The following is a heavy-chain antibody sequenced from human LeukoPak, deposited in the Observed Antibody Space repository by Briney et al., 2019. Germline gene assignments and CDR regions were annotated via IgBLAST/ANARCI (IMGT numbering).Heavy chain of an antibody. Sequence: TGGSLRLSCAASGVNVSKSYLSWVRQAPGKGLEWVAVIYSAGTTYYADSVKGRFTISREKSTNTLYLQMNSLSAEDTAVYYCARNLAPLLWFGEPREVWGKGTTVTVSS. J-gene: IGHJ6*04. CDR1: GVNVSKSY. D-gene: IGHD3-10*01. V-gene: IGHV3-53*01. CDR3: ARNLAPLLWFGEPREV. CDR2: IYSAGTT.